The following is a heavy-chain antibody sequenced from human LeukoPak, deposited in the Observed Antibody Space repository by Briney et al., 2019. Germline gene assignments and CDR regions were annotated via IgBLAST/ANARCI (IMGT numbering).Heavy chain of an antibody. CDR1: GGSISSYY. CDR3: ARGRLGGSGSYYNVLDY. D-gene: IGHD3-10*01. V-gene: IGHV4-59*01. Sequence: SETLSLTCTVSGGSISSYYWSWIRQPPGKGLEWIGYISYSGSTNYNPSLKSRVTISVDTSRNQFSLKLSSVTAADTAVYYCARGRLGGSGSYYNVLDYWGQGTLVTVSS. CDR2: ISYSGST. J-gene: IGHJ4*02.